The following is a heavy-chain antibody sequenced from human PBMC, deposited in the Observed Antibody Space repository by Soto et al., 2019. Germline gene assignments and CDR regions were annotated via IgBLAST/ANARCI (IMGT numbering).Heavy chain of an antibody. Sequence: SETLSLTCTVSSGSINSADYYWSWIRQSPGKGLEWLGYVYDRGSTYTNPSLKGRGSMSLDTSKDQFSLILTSVTVADTAVYYCATAPGPYYRGMDVWGQGTTVTVSS. V-gene: IGHV4-30-4*01. CDR3: ATAPGPYYRGMDV. CDR2: VYDRGST. D-gene: IGHD3-10*01. J-gene: IGHJ6*02. CDR1: SGSINSADYY.